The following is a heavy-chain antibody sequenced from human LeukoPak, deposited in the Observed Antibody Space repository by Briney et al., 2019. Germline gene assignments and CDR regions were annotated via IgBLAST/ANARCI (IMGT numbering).Heavy chain of an antibody. D-gene: IGHD6-13*01. Sequence: PGRSLRLSCAASGFTFSSYDMHWVRQAPGKGLEWVAVISYDGSNKYYADSVKGRFTISRDNSKNTLYLQMNSLRAEDTAVYYCARGEIAAAGGLDLDYWGQGTLVTVSS. CDR2: ISYDGSNK. CDR3: ARGEIAAAGGLDLDY. V-gene: IGHV3-30-3*01. J-gene: IGHJ4*02. CDR1: GFTFSSYD.